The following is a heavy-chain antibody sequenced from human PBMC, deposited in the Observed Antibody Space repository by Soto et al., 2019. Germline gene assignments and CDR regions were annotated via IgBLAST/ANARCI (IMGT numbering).Heavy chain of an antibody. CDR1: GYTFTSYY. Sequence: QVQLVQSGAEVKKPGASVKVSCKASGYTFTSYYMHWVRQAPRQGLEWMGIINPSGGSTSYAQKFQGRVTMTRDTSTSTVYMELSSLRSEDTAVYYCARSDIVVVVAATPGDYWGQGTLVTVSS. D-gene: IGHD2-15*01. CDR3: ARSDIVVVVAATPGDY. V-gene: IGHV1-46*01. CDR2: INPSGGST. J-gene: IGHJ4*02.